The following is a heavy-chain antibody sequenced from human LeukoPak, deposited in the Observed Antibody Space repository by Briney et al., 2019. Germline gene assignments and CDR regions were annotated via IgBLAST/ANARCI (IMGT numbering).Heavy chain of an antibody. V-gene: IGHV4-34*01. Sequence: PSETLSLTCAVYGGSFSGYYWSWIRQPPGKGLEWIREINHSGSTNYNPSLKSRVTISVDTSKNQFSLKLSSVTAADTAVYYCARGEIAAAGFVYWGQGTLVTVSS. CDR1: GGSFSGYY. CDR3: ARGEIAAAGFVY. CDR2: INHSGST. J-gene: IGHJ4*02. D-gene: IGHD6-13*01.